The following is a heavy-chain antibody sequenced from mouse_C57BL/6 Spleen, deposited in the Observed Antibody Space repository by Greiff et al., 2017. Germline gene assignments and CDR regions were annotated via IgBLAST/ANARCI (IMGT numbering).Heavy chain of an antibody. V-gene: IGHV5-9-1*02. Sequence: EVKLVESGEGLVKPGGSLKLSCAASGFTFSSYAMSWVRQTPEKRLEWVAYISSGGDYIYYADTVKGRFTISRDNARNTLYLQMSSLKSEDTAMYYCTREVYYGNYASYAMDYWGQGTSVTVSS. D-gene: IGHD2-1*01. CDR3: TREVYYGNYASYAMDY. CDR1: GFTFSSYA. J-gene: IGHJ4*01. CDR2: ISSGGDYI.